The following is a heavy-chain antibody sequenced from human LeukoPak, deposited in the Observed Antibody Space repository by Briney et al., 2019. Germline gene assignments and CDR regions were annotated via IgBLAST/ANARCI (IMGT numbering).Heavy chain of an antibody. Sequence: GGSLRLSCAASGFTFSSYGMSWVRQAPGKGLEWVSGISGSVGSTYYADSVKGRFTISRENSKNTLYLQMNSLRAGDTAVYYCAKRGTGYNHFDYWGQGTLVTVSS. V-gene: IGHV3-23*01. CDR3: AKRGTGYNHFDY. J-gene: IGHJ4*02. D-gene: IGHD3/OR15-3a*01. CDR2: ISGSVGST. CDR1: GFTFSSYG.